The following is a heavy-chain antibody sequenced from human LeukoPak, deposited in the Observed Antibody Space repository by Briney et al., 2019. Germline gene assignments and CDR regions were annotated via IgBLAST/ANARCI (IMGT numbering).Heavy chain of an antibody. V-gene: IGHV1-69*06. Sequence: SVKVSCKASGYTFTSYAISWVRQAPGQGLEWMGGIIPIFGTANYAQKFQGRVTITADKSTSTAYMELSSLRSEDTAVYYCARDLMGIAYRGAFYYWGQGTLVTVSS. D-gene: IGHD6-13*01. CDR3: ARDLMGIAYRGAFYY. J-gene: IGHJ4*02. CDR1: GYTFTSYA. CDR2: IIPIFGTA.